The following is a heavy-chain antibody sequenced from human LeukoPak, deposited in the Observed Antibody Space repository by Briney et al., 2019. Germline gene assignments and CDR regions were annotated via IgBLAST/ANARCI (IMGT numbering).Heavy chain of an antibody. D-gene: IGHD2-15*01. CDR3: VRVKGSYFDY. J-gene: IGHJ4*02. V-gene: IGHV3-48*01. Sequence: GGSLRLSCAASGFTFSSYWMSWVRQAPGKGLEWVSYISSSGSAIYYVDSVKGRFTVSRDNAKNSLFLQMNSPRAEDTAVYYCVRVKGSYFDYWGQGALATVSS. CDR2: ISSSGSAI. CDR1: GFTFSSYW.